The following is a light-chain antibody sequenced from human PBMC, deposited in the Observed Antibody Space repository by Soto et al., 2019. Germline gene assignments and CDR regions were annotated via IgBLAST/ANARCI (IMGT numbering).Light chain of an antibody. CDR3: QQGSGTPFT. J-gene: IGKJ5*01. CDR1: HNSNSY. CDR2: TAS. V-gene: IGKV1-39*01. Sequence: DIQMTQSPSSLSASVGDRVSITCRASHNSNSYLNWFQQKPGEVPKLLIYTASNLQSGVPSRFSGSQSGTDFTLTINSLQPEDFATYYCQQGSGTPFTFGQGTRREIK.